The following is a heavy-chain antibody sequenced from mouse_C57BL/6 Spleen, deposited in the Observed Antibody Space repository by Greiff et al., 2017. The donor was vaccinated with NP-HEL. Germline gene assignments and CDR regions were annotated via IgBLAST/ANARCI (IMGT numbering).Heavy chain of an antibody. D-gene: IGHD2-4*01. V-gene: IGHV1-18*01. CDR2: INPNNGGT. Sequence: EVQLQQSGPELVKPGASVKIPCKASGYTFTDYNMDWVKQSHGKSLEWIGDINPNNGGTIYNQKFKGKATLTVDKSSSTAYMELRSLTSEDTAVYYCARLYYDYDGIFDYWGQGTTLTVSS. CDR3: ARLYYDYDGIFDY. CDR1: GYTFTDYN. J-gene: IGHJ2*01.